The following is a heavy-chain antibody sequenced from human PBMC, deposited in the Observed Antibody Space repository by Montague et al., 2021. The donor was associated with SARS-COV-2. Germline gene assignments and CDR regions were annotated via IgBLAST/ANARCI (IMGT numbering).Heavy chain of an antibody. D-gene: IGHD3-10*01. CDR1: GFTFNNFG. J-gene: IGHJ4*02. CDR2: ISYDGSIQ. V-gene: IGHV3-30*18. Sequence: SLRLSCAASGFTFNNFGMRWVRQAPGQGPEWVAVISYDGSIQYYADSVKGRFTISRDWNKNTLYLQMSSLRPEDTAVYYCAKDATIFWFERGRGTFDHWGQGTLVAVSS. CDR3: AKDATIFWFERGRGTFDH.